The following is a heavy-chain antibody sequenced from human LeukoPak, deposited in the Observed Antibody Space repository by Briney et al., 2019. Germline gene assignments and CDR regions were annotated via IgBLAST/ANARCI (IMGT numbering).Heavy chain of an antibody. CDR1: GFTFSNYW. Sequence: GGSLRLSCAASGFTFSNYWMSWVRQAPGKGLEWVADIKRDESEQHYVDSVKGRFTISRDNAKNSLYLQMNSLRAEDTAIYYCALNMVGGQIFDFWGQGTLVTVSS. D-gene: IGHD3-10*01. CDR2: IKRDESEQ. V-gene: IGHV3-7*01. CDR3: ALNMVGGQIFDF. J-gene: IGHJ4*02.